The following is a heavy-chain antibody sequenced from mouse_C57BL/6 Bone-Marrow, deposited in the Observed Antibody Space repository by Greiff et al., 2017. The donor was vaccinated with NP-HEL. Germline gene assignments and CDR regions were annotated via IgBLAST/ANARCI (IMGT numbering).Heavy chain of an antibody. J-gene: IGHJ4*01. D-gene: IGHD4-1*01. Sequence: EVKVVESGGGLVQSGRSLRLSCATSGFTFSDFYMEWVRQAPGKGLEWIAASRNKANDYTTEYSASVKGRFIVSRDTSQSILYLQMNALRAEDTAIYYCARDELGEGYAMDYWGQGTSVTVSS. V-gene: IGHV7-1*01. CDR2: SRNKANDYTT. CDR3: ARDELGEGYAMDY. CDR1: GFTFSDFY.